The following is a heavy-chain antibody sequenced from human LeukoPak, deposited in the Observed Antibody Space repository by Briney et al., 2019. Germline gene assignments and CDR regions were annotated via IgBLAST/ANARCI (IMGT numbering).Heavy chain of an antibody. D-gene: IGHD1-26*01. J-gene: IGHJ4*02. CDR2: IYGSGVSV. CDR1: GFTFKNYV. V-gene: IGHV3-23*01. CDR3: AKDLGWELPAEAY. Sequence: GGSLRLSCVASGFTFKNYVMNWVRQAPGHGLEGLATIYGSGVSVSYADSVKGRFTISRDNSNNTLYLQMNSLRAEDTAMYYCAKDLGWELPAEAYWGQGILVTVSS.